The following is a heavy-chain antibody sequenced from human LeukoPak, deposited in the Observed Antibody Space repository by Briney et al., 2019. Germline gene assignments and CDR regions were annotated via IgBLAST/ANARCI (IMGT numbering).Heavy chain of an antibody. V-gene: IGHV4-39*02. Sequence: ASETLSLTCTVSGGSISSSSFYWGWIRQTPGKGLEWIGSVYYRGSIYYNPSLESRVTLSADTSKNRFSLRLSSVTAADTAVYYCARSGALCYSKFPRGCNAFDIWGRGTMVTVSS. J-gene: IGHJ3*02. D-gene: IGHD4-11*01. CDR3: ARSGALCYSKFPRGCNAFDI. CDR1: GGSISSSSFY. CDR2: VYYRGSI.